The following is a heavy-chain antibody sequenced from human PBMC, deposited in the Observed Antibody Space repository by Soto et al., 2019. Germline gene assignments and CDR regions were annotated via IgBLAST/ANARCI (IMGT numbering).Heavy chain of an antibody. CDR1: GGSISSGGYY. J-gene: IGHJ6*02. Sequence: SETLSLTCTVSGGSISSGGYYWSWIRQHPGKGLEWIGYIYYSGSTYYNPSLKSRVTISVDTSKNQFSLKLSSVTAADTAVYYCAREVHFWSGNYYYGLDVWGQGTTVTVSS. CDR2: IYYSGST. CDR3: AREVHFWSGNYYYGLDV. V-gene: IGHV4-31*03. D-gene: IGHD3-3*02.